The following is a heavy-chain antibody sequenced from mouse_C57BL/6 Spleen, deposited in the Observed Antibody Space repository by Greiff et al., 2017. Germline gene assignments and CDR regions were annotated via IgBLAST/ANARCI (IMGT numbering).Heavy chain of an antibody. CDR3: TTGDYGFSYFDY. J-gene: IGHJ2*01. Sequence: VQLQQSGAELVRPGASVKLSCTASGFNIKDYYMHWVKQRPEQGLEWIGRIDPEDGATEYAPKFQGKATMTADTSSNTAYLQLSRLTSEDTAVYYCTTGDYGFSYFDYWGQGTTLTVSS. D-gene: IGHD2-4*01. CDR2: IDPEDGAT. V-gene: IGHV14-1*01. CDR1: GFNIKDYY.